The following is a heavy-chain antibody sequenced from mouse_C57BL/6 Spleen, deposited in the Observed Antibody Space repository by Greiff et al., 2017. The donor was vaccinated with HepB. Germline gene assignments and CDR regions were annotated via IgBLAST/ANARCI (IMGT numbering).Heavy chain of an antibody. J-gene: IGHJ2*01. CDR2: ISSGGSYT. V-gene: IGHV5-6*02. Sequence: DVMLVESGGDLVKPGGSLKLSCAASGFTFSSYGMSWVRQTPDKRLEWVATISSGGSYTYYPDSVKGRFTISRDNAKNTLYLQMSSLKSEDTAMYYCARLELGTFDYWGQGTTLTVSS. CDR1: GFTFSSYG. D-gene: IGHD4-1*01. CDR3: ARLELGTFDY.